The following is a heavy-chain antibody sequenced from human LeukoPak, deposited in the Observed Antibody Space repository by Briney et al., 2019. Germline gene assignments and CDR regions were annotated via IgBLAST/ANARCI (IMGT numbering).Heavy chain of an antibody. CDR1: GFTFDDYA. Sequence: PGRSLRLSCAASGFTFDDYAMHWVRQAPGKGLEWVSGISWNSGSIGYADSVKGRFTISRDNAKNSLYLQMNSLRAEDTALYYCAKDIRRNYYDSSGYYSTSDYYYYGMDVWGQGTTVTVSS. J-gene: IGHJ6*02. CDR3: AKDIRRNYYDSSGYYSTSDYYYYGMDV. V-gene: IGHV3-9*01. CDR2: ISWNSGSI. D-gene: IGHD3-22*01.